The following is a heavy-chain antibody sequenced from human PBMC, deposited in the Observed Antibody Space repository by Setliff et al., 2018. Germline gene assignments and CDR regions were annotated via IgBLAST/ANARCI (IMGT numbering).Heavy chain of an antibody. D-gene: IGHD6-13*01. Sequence: ASVKVSCKASGYTFTSYGISWVRQATGQGLEWMGWMNPNSGNTGYAQKFQGRVTMTRNTSISTAYMELSSLRSEDTAVYYCARGQARIPIAAAVPLWGQGTLVTVSS. CDR2: MNPNSGNT. V-gene: IGHV1-8*02. J-gene: IGHJ4*02. CDR3: ARGQARIPIAAAVPL. CDR1: GYTFTSYG.